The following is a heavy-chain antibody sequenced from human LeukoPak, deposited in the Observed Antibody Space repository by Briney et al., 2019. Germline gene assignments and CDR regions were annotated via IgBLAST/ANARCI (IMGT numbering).Heavy chain of an antibody. CDR2: ISYDGSNK. V-gene: IGHV3-30-3*01. D-gene: IGHD3-10*01. CDR3: ARDSPESMVRGVRYYYYGMDV. Sequence: PGGSLRLSCAASGFTFSSYAMHWVRQAPGKGLEWVAVISYDGSNKYYADSVKGRFTISRDNSKNTLYLQMNSLRAEDTAVYYCARDSPESMVRGVRYYYYGMDVWGKGTTVTVSS. J-gene: IGHJ6*04. CDR1: GFTFSSYA.